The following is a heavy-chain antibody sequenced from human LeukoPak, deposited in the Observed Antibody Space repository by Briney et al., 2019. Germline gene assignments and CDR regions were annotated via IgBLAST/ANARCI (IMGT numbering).Heavy chain of an antibody. CDR3: ARDIIVVVPAAIPFDY. Sequence: ASVKVSCKASGYTFTGYYMHWVRQAPGQGLEWMGRINPNGGGTNYAQKFQGRVTMTRDTSISTAYMELSRLRSDDTAVYYCARDIIVVVPAAIPFDYWGQGTLVTVSS. CDR1: GYTFTGYY. J-gene: IGHJ4*02. D-gene: IGHD2-2*02. V-gene: IGHV1-2*06. CDR2: INPNGGGT.